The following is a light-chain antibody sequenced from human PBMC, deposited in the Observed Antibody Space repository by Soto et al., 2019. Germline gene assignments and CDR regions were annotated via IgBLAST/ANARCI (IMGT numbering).Light chain of an antibody. CDR2: GAS. CDR1: QSVSSSY. CDR3: QQYGSSHL. V-gene: IGKV3-20*01. J-gene: IGKJ5*01. Sequence: EIVLTQSPGTLSLSPGERATLSCRASQSVSSSYLAWYQPKPGQAPRLLIYGASSRATGIPDRFRGSGSATEFTLTIRRLEPEDFAVYYCQQYGSSHLFGQGTRREIK.